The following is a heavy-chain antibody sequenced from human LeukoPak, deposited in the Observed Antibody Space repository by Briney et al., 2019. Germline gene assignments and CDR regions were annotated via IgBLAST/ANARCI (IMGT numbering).Heavy chain of an antibody. Sequence: ASVKVSCKASGYTFTSYDINWVRQATGQGLEWMGWMNPNSGNTGYAQKFQGRVTITRNTSISTAYMELSSLRSEDTAVYYCARAVSSSWYDAFDIWGQGTMATVSS. D-gene: IGHD6-13*01. J-gene: IGHJ3*02. CDR1: GYTFTSYD. CDR3: ARAVSSSWYDAFDI. V-gene: IGHV1-8*03. CDR2: MNPNSGNT.